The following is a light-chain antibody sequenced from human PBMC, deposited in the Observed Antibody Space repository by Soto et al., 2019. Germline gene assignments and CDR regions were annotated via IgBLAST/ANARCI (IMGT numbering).Light chain of an antibody. J-gene: IGKJ5*01. CDR1: QSISSY. Sequence: DIQMTQSPSSLSASVGDRVTITCRASQSISSYLNWYRQKPGKAHKVLIYAASNLQSGVPSRFSGSGSGTDFTLTISSLQPEDFATYYCQQSYGTPITFGQGTRLEIK. V-gene: IGKV1-39*01. CDR2: AAS. CDR3: QQSYGTPIT.